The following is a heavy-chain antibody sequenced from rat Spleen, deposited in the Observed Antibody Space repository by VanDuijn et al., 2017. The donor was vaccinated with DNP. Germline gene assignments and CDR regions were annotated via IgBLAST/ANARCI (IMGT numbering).Heavy chain of an antibody. CDR1: GYSITRSYR. CDR2: INSAGST. V-gene: IGHV3-3*01. J-gene: IGHJ2*01. Sequence: EVQLQESGPGLVKPSQSLSLTCSVTGYSITRSYRWNWIRKFPGNKLEWMGYINSAGSTNYNPSLKSRISITRDTSKNQFFLQVKSVTTEDTATYYCARLGTQGFAYWGQGVMVTVSS. CDR3: ARLGTQGFAY. D-gene: IGHD1-5*01.